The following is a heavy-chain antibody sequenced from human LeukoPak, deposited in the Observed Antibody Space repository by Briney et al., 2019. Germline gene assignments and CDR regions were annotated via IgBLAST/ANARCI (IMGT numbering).Heavy chain of an antibody. CDR1: GGSISSGGYY. J-gene: IGHJ3*02. D-gene: IGHD2-2*01. CDR3: ARVVRGSCSSTSCYAFDI. Sequence: PSQTLSVTCTVSGGSISSGGYYWSWIRQPPGKGLEWIVSIYHSGSTYYNPSLKSRVTISVDRSKNQFSLKLSSVTAADTAVYYCARVVRGSCSSTSCYAFDIWGQGTMVTVSS. V-gene: IGHV4-30-2*01. CDR2: IYHSGST.